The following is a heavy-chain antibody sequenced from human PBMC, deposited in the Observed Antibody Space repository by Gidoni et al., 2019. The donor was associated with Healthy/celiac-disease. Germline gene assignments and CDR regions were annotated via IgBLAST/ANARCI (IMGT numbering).Heavy chain of an antibody. CDR3: AREGGYCSSTSCYPAAQEYYYGMDV. V-gene: IGHV3-33*01. CDR2: IWYDGSNK. CDR1: GFPFSSFG. D-gene: IGHD2-2*01. Sequence: QVQLVASGGGVVQPGRSLRLSCAASGFPFSSFGMHWVRQAPGKGLEWVAVIWYDGSNKYYADSVKGRFTISRDNSKNTLYLQMNSLRAEDTAVYYCAREGGYCSSTSCYPAAQEYYYGMDVWGQGTTVTVSS. J-gene: IGHJ6*02.